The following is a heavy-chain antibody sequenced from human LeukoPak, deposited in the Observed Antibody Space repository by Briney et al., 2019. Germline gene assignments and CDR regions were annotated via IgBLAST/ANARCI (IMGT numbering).Heavy chain of an antibody. D-gene: IGHD4-17*01. CDR3: ARDSDSATVTTFGY. CDR2: INPNSGGT. Sequence: ASVKVSCKASGYTFTGYYMHWVRQAPGQGLEWMGWINPNSGGTNYAQKFQGRVTMTRDTSISTAHMELSRLRSDDTAVYYCARDSDSATVTTFGYWGQGTLVTVSS. J-gene: IGHJ4*02. CDR1: GYTFTGYY. V-gene: IGHV1-2*02.